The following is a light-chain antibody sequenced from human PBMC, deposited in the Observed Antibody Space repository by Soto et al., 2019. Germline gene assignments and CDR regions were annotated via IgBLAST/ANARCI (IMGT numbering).Light chain of an antibody. CDR1: SSDVGGYNY. J-gene: IGLJ2*01. V-gene: IGLV2-14*01. Sequence: QSALTQPASVSGSPGQSITISCTGTSSDVGGYNYVSWYQQHPGKAPKLMIYDVSNRPSGVSNRFSGSKSGNTASLTISGREGEEEAYYYCSSYTSSSTLVVFGGGTKLTVL. CDR3: SSYTSSSTLVV. CDR2: DVS.